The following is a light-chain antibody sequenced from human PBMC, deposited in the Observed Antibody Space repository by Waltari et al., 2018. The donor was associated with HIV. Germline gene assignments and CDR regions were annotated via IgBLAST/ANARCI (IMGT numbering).Light chain of an antibody. J-gene: IGLJ1*01. V-gene: IGLV2-18*02. CDR2: EVK. CDR3: SSYKNNNTLV. CDR1: SSDLGAYNR. Sequence: QSALTQPPSVSASPGQSVTISCTGTSSDLGAYNRVSWYLQPPGTAPKVIIYEVKNRPSGVPYRFSGSKSGSTASLTISGLQAEDEADYFCSSYKNNNTLVFGTGTKVTVL.